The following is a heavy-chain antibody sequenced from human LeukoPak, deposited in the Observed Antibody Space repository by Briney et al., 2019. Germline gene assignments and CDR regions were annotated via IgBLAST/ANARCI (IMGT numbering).Heavy chain of an antibody. CDR1: GGSISSYY. CDR2: IYYSGST. J-gene: IGHJ6*03. V-gene: IGHV4-59*01. Sequence: SETLSLTCTVSGGSISSYYWSWIRQPPGKGLEWIGYIYYSGSTNYNPSLKSRVTISVDTSKNQFSLKLSSVTAADTAVYYCARIPNYYDSSGYYSYYYYYYYMDVWGKGTTVTVSS. D-gene: IGHD3-22*01. CDR3: ARIPNYYDSSGYYSYYYYYYYMDV.